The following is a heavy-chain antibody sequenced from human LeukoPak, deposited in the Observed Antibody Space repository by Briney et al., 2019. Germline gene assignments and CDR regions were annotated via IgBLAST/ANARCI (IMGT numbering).Heavy chain of an antibody. D-gene: IGHD2-15*01. CDR3: AKGKYCSGANCFDAFDI. CDR2: ISYDGSNK. CDR1: GFTFSNYG. Sequence: GRSLRLSCAASGFTFSNYGMHWVRQAPGKGLEWVALISYDGSNKYFADSVKGRFTISRDNSKNSLYLQMNSLRTEDTALYYCAKGKYCSGANCFDAFDIWGQGTMVTVSS. V-gene: IGHV3-30*18. J-gene: IGHJ3*02.